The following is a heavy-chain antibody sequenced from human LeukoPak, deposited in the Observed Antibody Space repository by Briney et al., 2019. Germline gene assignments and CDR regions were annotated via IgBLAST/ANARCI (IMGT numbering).Heavy chain of an antibody. Sequence: GGSLRLSCAASGFTVSSNYMSWVRQAPGKGLEWVSVIYSGGSTYYADSVKGRFTISRDNSKNTLYLQMNSLRAEDTAVYYCARVAPLDYPGPGPFQHWARAPWSPSPQ. J-gene: IGHJ1*01. CDR3: ARVAPLDYPGPGPFQH. D-gene: IGHD3/OR15-3a*01. V-gene: IGHV3-66*01. CDR2: IYSGGST. CDR1: GFTVSSNY.